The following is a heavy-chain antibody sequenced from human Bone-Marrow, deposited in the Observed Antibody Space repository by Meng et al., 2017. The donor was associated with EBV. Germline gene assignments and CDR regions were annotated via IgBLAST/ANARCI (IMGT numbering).Heavy chain of an antibody. CDR2: LIPKSDAP. CDR1: GGNFSSDA. CDR3: ASESGRGFTPDY. J-gene: IGHJ4*02. D-gene: IGHD3-10*01. Sequence: VQSGHAEADVKKPWASWSICGKSAGGNFSSDAGSWVRQAPEKGLEWLGALIPKSDAPYYAQKFQDRVTITADEYTSTHKMDVRGLRSEDTAVYYGASESGRGFTPDYWGQGTLVTVSS. V-gene: IGHV1-69*01.